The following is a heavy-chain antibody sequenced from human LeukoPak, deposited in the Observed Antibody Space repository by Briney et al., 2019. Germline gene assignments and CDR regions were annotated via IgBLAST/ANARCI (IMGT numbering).Heavy chain of an antibody. CDR2: INPNSGDT. Sequence: ASVKVSCKASGYTFTGYYMHWVRQAPGQGLEWMGWINPNSGDTNYAQKFQGRVTMTRDTFISTAYMELSRLRSDDTAVYYCARGSITILTWFDPWGQGTLVTVSS. J-gene: IGHJ5*02. CDR1: GYTFTGYY. D-gene: IGHD3-3*01. CDR3: ARGSITILTWFDP. V-gene: IGHV1-2*02.